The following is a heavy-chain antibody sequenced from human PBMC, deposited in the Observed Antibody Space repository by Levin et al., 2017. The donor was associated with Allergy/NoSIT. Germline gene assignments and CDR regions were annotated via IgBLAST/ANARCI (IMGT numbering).Heavy chain of an antibody. D-gene: IGHD6-19*01. CDR3: ARDPNSSGWYPTATYFDY. V-gene: IGHV3-30-3*01. CDR1: GFTFSSYA. CDR2: ISYDGSNK. Sequence: SGGSLRLSCAASGFTFSSYAMHWVRQAPGKGLEWVAVISYDGSNKYYADSVKGRFTISRDNSKNTLYLQMNSLRAEDTAVYYCARDPNSSGWYPTATYFDYWGQGTLVTVSS. J-gene: IGHJ4*02.